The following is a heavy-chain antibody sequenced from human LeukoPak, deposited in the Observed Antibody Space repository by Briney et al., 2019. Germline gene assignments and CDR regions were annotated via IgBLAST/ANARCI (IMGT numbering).Heavy chain of an antibody. Sequence: GGSLRLSCAASGFTFSSYGMHWVRQAPGKGLGWVAFIRYDGSNKYYADSGKGRFTITRDNSKNTLYLHVNSLRPEDTAVYYCAKGSGDEAQYYYYYMDVWGKGTTVTVSS. J-gene: IGHJ6*03. V-gene: IGHV3-30*02. CDR2: IRYDGSNK. CDR3: AKGSGDEAQYYYYYMDV. D-gene: IGHD5-12*01. CDR1: GFTFSSYG.